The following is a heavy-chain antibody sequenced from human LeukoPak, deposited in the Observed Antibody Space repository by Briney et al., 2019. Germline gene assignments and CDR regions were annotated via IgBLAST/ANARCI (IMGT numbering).Heavy chain of an antibody. J-gene: IGHJ4*02. CDR3: AKDAQRGFDYSNSLEY. Sequence: GGSLRLSCAASGFSFSHFGMHWVRQVPGRGLEWVAVIWNDGSSKYYADSVKGRFTISRDNFHNRVDLHLTSLGVEDTAIYYCAKDAQRGFDYSNSLEYWGQGPLVTVSS. D-gene: IGHD4-11*01. CDR1: GFSFSHFG. CDR2: IWNDGSSK. V-gene: IGHV3-33*06.